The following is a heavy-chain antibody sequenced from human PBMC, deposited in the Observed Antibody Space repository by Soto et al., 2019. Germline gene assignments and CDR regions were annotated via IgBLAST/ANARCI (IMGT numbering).Heavy chain of an antibody. CDR3: ARDTYYYDSSGYYHDAFDI. D-gene: IGHD3-22*01. CDR1: GFTFSSYG. CDR2: IWYDGSNK. Sequence: AGGSLRLSCAASGFTFSSYGMHWVRQAPGKGLEWVAVIWYDGSNKYYADSVKGRFTISRDNSKNTLYLQMNSLRAEDTAVYYCARDTYYYDSSGYYHDAFDIWGQGTMVTVSS. J-gene: IGHJ3*02. V-gene: IGHV3-33*01.